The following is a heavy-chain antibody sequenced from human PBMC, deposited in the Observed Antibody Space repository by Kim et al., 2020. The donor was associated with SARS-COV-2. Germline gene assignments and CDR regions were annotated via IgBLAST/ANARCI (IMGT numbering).Heavy chain of an antibody. CDR1: GGSISSSNW. V-gene: IGHV4-4*02. J-gene: IGHJ6*02. CDR3: ARVIRGVISYYYGMDV. CDR2: IYHSGST. Sequence: SETLSLTCAVSGGSISSSNWWSWVRQPPGTGLEWIGEIYHSGSTNYNPSLKSRVTISVDKSKNQFSLKLSSVTAADTAVYYCARVIRGVISYYYGMDVWGQGTTVTVSS. D-gene: IGHD3-10*01.